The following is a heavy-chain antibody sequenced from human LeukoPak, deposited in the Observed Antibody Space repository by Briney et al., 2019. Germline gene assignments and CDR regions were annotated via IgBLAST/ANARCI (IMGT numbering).Heavy chain of an antibody. V-gene: IGHV3-21*01. D-gene: IGHD5-24*01. J-gene: IGHJ3*02. CDR3: ARDSRGVYNTRAFDI. CDR1: GFTLSAYN. Sequence: GGSLRLSCAASGFTLSAYNINWVRQAPGKGLEWVSSISSSSSYIYYADSVKGRFTISRDNAKNSLYLQMNSLRAEDTAVYYCARDSRGVYNTRAFDIWGQGTMVTVSS. CDR2: ISSSSSYI.